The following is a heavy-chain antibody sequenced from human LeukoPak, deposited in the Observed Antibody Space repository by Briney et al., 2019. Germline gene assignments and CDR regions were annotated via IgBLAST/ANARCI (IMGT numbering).Heavy chain of an antibody. Sequence: VXXGSXXXXGYYXGWXRXPXXXXXEXXGDIYHSGSTYYNPSLKSRVTISVDRSKNQFSLKLSSVTAADTAVYYCARDSPTYCSSTSCLSYYYYYMDVWGKGTTVTVSS. D-gene: IGHD2-2*01. CDR3: ARDSPTYCSSTSCLSYYYYYMDV. CDR2: IYHSGST. J-gene: IGHJ6*03. CDR1: XGSXXXXGYY. V-gene: IGHV4-30-2*01.